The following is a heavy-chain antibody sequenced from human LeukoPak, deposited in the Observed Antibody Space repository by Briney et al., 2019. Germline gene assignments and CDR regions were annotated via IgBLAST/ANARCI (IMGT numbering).Heavy chain of an antibody. Sequence: GGSLRLSCVASGFYVNDNFMLWIRQAPGQGLEWISIIYASGGAFHSESVKGRFSAFRDTSKNTIFLQMNNLRAADTAMYYCVRRHDYWGQGTLVTVSS. V-gene: IGHV3-53*01. CDR3: VRRHDY. CDR2: IYASGGA. CDR1: GFYVNDNF. J-gene: IGHJ4*02.